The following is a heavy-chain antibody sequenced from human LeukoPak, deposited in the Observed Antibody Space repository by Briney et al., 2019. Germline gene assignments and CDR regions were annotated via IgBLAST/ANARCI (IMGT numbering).Heavy chain of an antibody. CDR2: INPNSGGT. CDR3: ARDLGSGGLRFDY. Sequence: ASVKVSCKASGYTFTGYYMHWVRQAPGQGLEWMGWINPNSGGTNYAQKFQGRVTMARDTSISTAYMELSRLRSDDTAVYYCARDLGSGGLRFDYWGQGTLVTVSS. J-gene: IGHJ4*02. V-gene: IGHV1-2*02. CDR1: GYTFTGYY. D-gene: IGHD2-15*01.